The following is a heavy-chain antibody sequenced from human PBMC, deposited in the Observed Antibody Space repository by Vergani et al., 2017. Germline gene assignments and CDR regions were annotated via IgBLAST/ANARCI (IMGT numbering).Heavy chain of an antibody. Sequence: QVQLQESGPGLVKSSETLSLTCSVSFDSISNLYFNWIRQPPWKGLEWIGSIHYSENTNYNPSLKTRVTISVDTSKNQFSLTLTSVTAADMAVYYCASDTDSGQRADRWGQGILVTVTS. CDR3: ASDTDSGQRADR. D-gene: IGHD6-19*01. CDR1: FDSISNLY. V-gene: IGHV4-59*11. J-gene: IGHJ5*02. CDR2: IHYSENT.